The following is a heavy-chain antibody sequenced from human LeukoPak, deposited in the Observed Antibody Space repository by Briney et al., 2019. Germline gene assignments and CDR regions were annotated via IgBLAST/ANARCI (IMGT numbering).Heavy chain of an antibody. J-gene: IGHJ4*02. CDR1: GGSISSSSYY. Sequence: ETLSLTCTVSGGSISSSSYYWGWIRQAPGKGLEWVSVIYSGGSTYYADSVKGRFTISRDNSKNTLYLQMNSLRAEDTAVYYCARDGLPPLYDFWTCWGQGTLVTVSS. CDR3: ARDGLPPLYDFWTC. CDR2: IYSGGST. D-gene: IGHD3-3*01. V-gene: IGHV3-66*01.